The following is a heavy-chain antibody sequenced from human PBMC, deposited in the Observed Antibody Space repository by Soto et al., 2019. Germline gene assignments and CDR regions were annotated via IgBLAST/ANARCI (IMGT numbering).Heavy chain of an antibody. J-gene: IGHJ5*02. D-gene: IGHD4-17*01. CDR3: ARRLDYGDYGGFWFDP. V-gene: IGHV4-39*01. CDR1: GGSISSSSYY. CDR2: IYYSGST. Sequence: TLSLTCTVSGGSISSSSYYWGWIRQPPGKGLEWIGSIYYSGSTYYNPSLKSRVTISVDTSKNQFSLKLSSVTAADTAAYYCARRLDYGDYGGFWFDPWGQGTLVTVSS.